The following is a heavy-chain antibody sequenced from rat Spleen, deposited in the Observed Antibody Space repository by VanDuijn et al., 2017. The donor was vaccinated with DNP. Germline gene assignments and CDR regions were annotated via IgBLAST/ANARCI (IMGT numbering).Heavy chain of an antibody. V-gene: IGHV5S13*01. J-gene: IGHJ2*01. Sequence: EVQLVESGGGLVQPGRSLKLSCVVSGVNFSTYGMAWVRQAPTKGLEWVASISTGGVNTFYRDSVKGRFTLSRDNAKTTLYLQMDSLMSEDTATYYCATRGIYGGYDYWGQGVMVTVSS. CDR1: GVNFSTYG. CDR3: ATRGIYGGYDY. D-gene: IGHD1-11*01. CDR2: ISTGGVNT.